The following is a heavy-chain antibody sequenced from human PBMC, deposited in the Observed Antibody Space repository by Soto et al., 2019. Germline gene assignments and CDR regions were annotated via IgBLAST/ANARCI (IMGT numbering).Heavy chain of an antibody. D-gene: IGHD3-10*01. CDR1: VFTFSSYA. Sequence: PXGSLRLSCASSVFTFSSYAMSCVRHSPGKWLEWVSAISGSGGSTYYADSVKGRFTISRDNSKNTLYLQMNSLRAEDTAVYYCAKSGYGSGSSHAPHYYYGMEVWGQATTVSVSS. CDR3: AKSGYGSGSSHAPHYYYGMEV. J-gene: IGHJ6*01. V-gene: IGHV3-23*01. CDR2: ISGSGGST.